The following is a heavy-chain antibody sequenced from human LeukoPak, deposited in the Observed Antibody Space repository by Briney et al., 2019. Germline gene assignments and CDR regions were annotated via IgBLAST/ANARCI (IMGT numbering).Heavy chain of an antibody. J-gene: IGHJ4*02. CDR1: GFTFSTSA. D-gene: IGHD6-13*01. CDR2: IDWDSSHI. Sequence: PGGSLRLSCAASGFTFSTSAMNWVRQVPGKGLEWVPSIDWDSSHIYYAASVKGRFTISRDNGRNSVYLQMNSLRAEHTAVYYCAKDRSRRQLVLGYWGQGTLVTVSS. CDR3: AKDRSRRQLVLGY. V-gene: IGHV3-21*01.